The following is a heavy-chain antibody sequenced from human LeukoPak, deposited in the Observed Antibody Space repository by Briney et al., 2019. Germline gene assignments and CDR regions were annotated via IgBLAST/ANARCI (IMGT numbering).Heavy chain of an antibody. D-gene: IGHD3-10*01. CDR1: GYTFTSYG. J-gene: IGHJ5*02. Sequence: ASVKVSCKASGYTFTSYGISWVRQAPGQGLEWMGWSSAYNGNTNYAQKLQGRVTMTTDTSTSTAYMELRRLRSDDTAVYYCARVGGLLWFGFWFDPWGQGTLVTVSS. CDR2: SSAYNGNT. CDR3: ARVGGLLWFGFWFDP. V-gene: IGHV1-18*01.